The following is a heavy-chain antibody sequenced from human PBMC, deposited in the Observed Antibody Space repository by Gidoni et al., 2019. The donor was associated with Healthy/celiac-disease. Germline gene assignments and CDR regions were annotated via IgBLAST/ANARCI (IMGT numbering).Heavy chain of an antibody. CDR3: ARGSVRGVITRFDY. D-gene: IGHD3-10*01. V-gene: IGHV3-33*01. CDR2: IWDDGSNK. CDR1: GFTFSSYG. Sequence: QVQLVASGGCVVQPGRSLRLSCAASGFTFSSYGMHWVRQAPGKGLEWVAVIWDDGSNKYYADSVKGRFTISRDNSKNTLYLQMNSLRAEDTAVYYCARGSVRGVITRFDYWGQGTLVTVSS. J-gene: IGHJ4*02.